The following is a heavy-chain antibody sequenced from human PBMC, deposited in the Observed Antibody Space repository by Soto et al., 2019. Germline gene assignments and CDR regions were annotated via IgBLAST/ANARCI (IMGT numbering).Heavy chain of an antibody. D-gene: IGHD2-15*01. CDR1: GFTFDDYA. V-gene: IGHV3-9*01. J-gene: IGHJ4*02. CDR2: ISWNSGSI. Sequence: DVQLVESGGGLVQPGRSLRLSCAASGFTFDDYAMHWVRQAPGKGLEWVSGISWNSGSIGYADSVKGRFTISRDNAKNSLYLQMNSLRAEDTALYYCAKDIFSVYCSGGSCSFDYWGQGTLVTVSS. CDR3: AKDIFSVYCSGGSCSFDY.